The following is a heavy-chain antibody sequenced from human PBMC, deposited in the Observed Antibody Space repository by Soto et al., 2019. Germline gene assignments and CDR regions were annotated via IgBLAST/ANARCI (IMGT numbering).Heavy chain of an antibody. CDR2: VFHSGTT. V-gene: IGHV4-38-2*02. D-gene: IGHD3-3*01. J-gene: IGHJ4*02. CDR1: GYSINSGYY. Sequence: SETPSLTCGVSGYSINSGYYWGWIRQPPGKGLEWIGSVFHSGTTYQNPSLKTRATISVDTSRNQFSLELDSVTAADTAVYYCARDFGHLHDLWRGPDYSGPEILVTHYS. CDR3: ARDFGHLHDLWRGPDY.